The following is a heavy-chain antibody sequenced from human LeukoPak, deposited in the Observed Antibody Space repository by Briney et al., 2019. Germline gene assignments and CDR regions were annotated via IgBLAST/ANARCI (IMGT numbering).Heavy chain of an antibody. D-gene: IGHD6-13*01. CDR2: IYHTGST. CDR1: GGSVSDYY. Sequence: PSETLSLTCTISGGSVSDYYWSWIRQSPGKGLEWIGYIYHTGSTSYSPSLKRRVTISADTSQNPFSLKLSSVTAADTAVYYCARADYSSTWSHDYYYMDVWGKGTTVTISS. V-gene: IGHV4-59*02. J-gene: IGHJ6*03. CDR3: ARADYSSTWSHDYYYMDV.